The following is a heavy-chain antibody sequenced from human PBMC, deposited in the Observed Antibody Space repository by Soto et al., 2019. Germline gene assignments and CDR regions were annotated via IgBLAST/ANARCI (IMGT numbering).Heavy chain of an antibody. J-gene: IGHJ4*02. CDR2: IIPIFGTA. CDR3: ANHAGEYSGYDYRGVFDY. D-gene: IGHD5-12*01. Sequence: QVQLVQSGAEVKKPGSSVKVSCKASGGTFSSYAISWVRQAPGQGLEWMGGIIPIFGTANYAQKFQGRVTITADESTSTAYMELSSLRSEDTAVYYCANHAGEYSGYDYRGVFDYWGQGTLVTVSS. V-gene: IGHV1-69*01. CDR1: GGTFSSYA.